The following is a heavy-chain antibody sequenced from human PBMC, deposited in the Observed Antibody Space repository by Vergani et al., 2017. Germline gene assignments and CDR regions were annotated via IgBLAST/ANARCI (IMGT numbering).Heavy chain of an antibody. V-gene: IGHV3-15*01. CDR1: GFTFSNAW. J-gene: IGHJ4*02. Sequence: EVQLVESGGGLVKPGGSLRLSCAASGFTFSNAWMSWVRQAPGKGLEWVGRIKSKTDGGTTDYAAPVKGRFTISRDDSKNTLYLQMNSLKTEDTAVYYCTTEPRRFMVITSSSLVHYWGQGTLVTVSS. CDR3: TTEPRRFMVITSSSLVHY. CDR2: IKSKTDGGTT. D-gene: IGHD3-22*01.